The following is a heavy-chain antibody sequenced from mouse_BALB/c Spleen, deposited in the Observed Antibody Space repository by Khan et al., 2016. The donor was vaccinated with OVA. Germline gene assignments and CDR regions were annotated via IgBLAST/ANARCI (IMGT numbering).Heavy chain of an antibody. Sequence: VELVESGPGLVAPSQSLSITCTVSGFSLSRYNIHWVRQPPGKGLEWLGMIWGGGGTDYNSTLKSRLSISKDNSKSQVFLKMNSLQTDDSAMYYCARAYYRYDGYYAMDYWGQGTSVTDSS. J-gene: IGHJ4*01. CDR2: IWGGGGT. CDR1: GFSLSRYN. V-gene: IGHV2-6-4*01. CDR3: ARAYYRYDGYYAMDY. D-gene: IGHD2-14*01.